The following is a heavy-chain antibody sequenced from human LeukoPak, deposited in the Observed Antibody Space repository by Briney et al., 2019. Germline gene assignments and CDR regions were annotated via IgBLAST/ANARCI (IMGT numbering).Heavy chain of an antibody. Sequence: GASVKVSCKASGGTFSSYAMNWVRQAPGQGLEWMGWINTNTGNPTYAQGFTGRFVFSLDTSVSTAYLQISSLKAEDTAVYYCARSPGVDYGGNYAFDIWGQGTMVTVSS. CDR1: GGTFSSYA. CDR3: ARSPGVDYGGNYAFDI. D-gene: IGHD4-23*01. J-gene: IGHJ3*02. CDR2: INTNTGNP. V-gene: IGHV7-4-1*02.